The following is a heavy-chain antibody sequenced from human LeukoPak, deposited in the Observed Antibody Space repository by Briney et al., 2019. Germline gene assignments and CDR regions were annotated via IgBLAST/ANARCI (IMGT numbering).Heavy chain of an antibody. CDR1: GGSFSGYY. Sequence: PSETLSLTCAVYGGSFSGYYWSWIRQPPGKGREWIGEINHSGSTNYNPSLKSRVTISVDTSKNQFSLKLSSVTAADTAVYYCAAVAYCGGDCYSMDYWGQGTLVTVSS. CDR2: INHSGST. V-gene: IGHV4-34*01. CDR3: AAVAYCGGDCYSMDY. J-gene: IGHJ4*02. D-gene: IGHD2-21*02.